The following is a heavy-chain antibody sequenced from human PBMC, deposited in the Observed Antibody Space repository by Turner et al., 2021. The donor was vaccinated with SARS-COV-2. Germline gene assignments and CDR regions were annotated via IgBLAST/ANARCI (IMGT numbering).Heavy chain of an antibody. Sequence: QVQLQESGPGLVKPSETLSLTCTVSGGSISSYSWSWFRQPAGKGLAWIGRLYTSGSTHYNPSLKSRVTMSVDTSKNQFSLKLSSVTAADTAVYYCARESWGAAAGQAGGGDYYGMDVWGQGTTVTVSS. J-gene: IGHJ6*02. CDR1: GGSISSYS. D-gene: IGHD6-13*01. CDR3: ARESWGAAAGQAGGGDYYGMDV. V-gene: IGHV4-4*07. CDR2: LYTSGST.